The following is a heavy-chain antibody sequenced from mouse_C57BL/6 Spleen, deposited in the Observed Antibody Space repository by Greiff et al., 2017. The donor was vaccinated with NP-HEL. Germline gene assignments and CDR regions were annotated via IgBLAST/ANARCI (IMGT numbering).Heavy chain of an antibody. Sequence: VQLQQSGAELVRPGASVKLSCTASGFNIKDDYMHWVKQRPEQGLEWIGWIDPENGDTEYASKFQGKATITADTSSNTAYLQLSSLTSEDTAVYYCTVYDGYYVDYWGQGTTLTDSS. V-gene: IGHV14-4*01. CDR1: GFNIKDDY. J-gene: IGHJ2*01. CDR3: TVYDGYYVDY. CDR2: IDPENGDT. D-gene: IGHD2-3*01.